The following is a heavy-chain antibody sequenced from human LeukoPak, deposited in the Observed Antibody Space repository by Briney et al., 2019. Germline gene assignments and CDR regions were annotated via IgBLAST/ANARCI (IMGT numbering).Heavy chain of an antibody. J-gene: IGHJ4*02. CDR1: GFTFSSYW. CDR2: INSDGSGT. CDR3: ARVIWCGSTSCYSGGFDY. Sequence: GGSLRLSCAASGFTFSSYWMHWVRQAPGKGLVWVSRINSDGSGTSYADSVKGRFTISRDNAKNTLFLQMNSLRAEDTAVYYCARVIWCGSTSCYSGGFDYWGQGTLVTVSS. V-gene: IGHV3-74*01. D-gene: IGHD2-2*01.